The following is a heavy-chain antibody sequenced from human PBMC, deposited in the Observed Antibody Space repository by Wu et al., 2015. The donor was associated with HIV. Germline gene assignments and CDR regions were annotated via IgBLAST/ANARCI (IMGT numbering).Heavy chain of an antibody. D-gene: IGHD3-3*01. CDR3: ARDFYDFWSGYWVGNYYYYYMDV. CDR1: GYTFTSYG. J-gene: IGHJ6*03. CDR2: ISAYNGNT. V-gene: IGHV1-18*01. Sequence: QVQLVQSGAEVKKPGASVKVSCKASGYTFTSYGISWVRQAPGQGLEWMGWISAYNGNTNYAQKLQGRVTMTTDTSTSTAYMELRSLRSDDTAVYYCARDFYDFWSGYWVGNYYYYYMDVWGKGTTVTVSS.